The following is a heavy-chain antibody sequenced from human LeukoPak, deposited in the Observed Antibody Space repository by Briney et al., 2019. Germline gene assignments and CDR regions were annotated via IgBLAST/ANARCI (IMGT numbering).Heavy chain of an antibody. CDR1: GFTFTSYA. CDR3: AKPRAMTTGVGRYFDL. V-gene: IGHV3-23*01. CDR2: IIGGGENT. Sequence: PGGSLRLSCGASGFTFTSYAMSWIRQAPGKGLEWVSAIIGGGENTYYGDSVKGRFTISRDNSKNTLYLQMNSLRAEDTATYYCAKPRAMTTGVGRYFDLWGRGTLVTVSS. J-gene: IGHJ2*01. D-gene: IGHD1-1*01.